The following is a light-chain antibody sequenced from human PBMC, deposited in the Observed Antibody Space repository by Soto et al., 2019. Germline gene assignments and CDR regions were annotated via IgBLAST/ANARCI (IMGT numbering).Light chain of an antibody. V-gene: IGLV1-40*01. CDR3: QSYDSSLSGVV. Sequence: QSVLTKPPSVSGAPGQRVTISCTGSSSNIGAGYDVHWYQQLPGTAPKLLLYGNSNRPAGVPDRFSGSKSGTSASLAITGFQADDEADYYCQSYDSSLSGVVFGGGTQLTVL. CDR1: SSNIGAGYD. CDR2: GNS. J-gene: IGLJ2*01.